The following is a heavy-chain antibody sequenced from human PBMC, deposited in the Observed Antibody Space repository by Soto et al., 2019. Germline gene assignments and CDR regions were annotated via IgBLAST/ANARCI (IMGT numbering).Heavy chain of an antibody. CDR2: IYQSGSA. V-gene: IGHV4-30-2*06. CDR1: GGSIISGVYS. Sequence: LSLTCGVSGGSIISGVYSLSWIRQSPGNGLEWIGYIYQSGSAFYNPSLRGRVTISIDRSKNQFSLKLSSLTAADTAFYPCARTLRVCSAGSCSSWFDPWGQGTLVTVSS. J-gene: IGHJ5*02. CDR3: ARTLRVCSAGSCSSWFDP. D-gene: IGHD2-15*01.